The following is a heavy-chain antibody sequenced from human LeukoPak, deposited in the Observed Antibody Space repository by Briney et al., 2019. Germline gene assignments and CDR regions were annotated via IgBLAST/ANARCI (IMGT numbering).Heavy chain of an antibody. V-gene: IGHV3-15*01. Sequence: PGGSLRLSCAASGFTFSNAWMSWVRQAPGKGLEWVGRIKSKTDGGTTDYAAPVKGRFTISRDDSKNTLYLQMNSLRAEDTAVYYCARGHGSSSWYGVGDYWGQGTLVTVSS. CDR3: ARGHGSSSWYGVGDY. J-gene: IGHJ4*02. CDR1: GFTFSNAW. D-gene: IGHD6-13*01. CDR2: IKSKTDGGTT.